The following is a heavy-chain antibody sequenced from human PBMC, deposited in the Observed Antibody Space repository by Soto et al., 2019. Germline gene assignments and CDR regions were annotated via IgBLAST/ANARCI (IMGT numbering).Heavy chain of an antibody. Sequence: SETLSLTCAVYGGSFSGYYWSWIRQPPGKGLEWIGEINHSGSTNYNPSLKSRVTISVDTSKNQFSLKLSSVTAADTAVYYCARVDTAMVSLDYWGQGTLVTVSS. CDR3: ARVDTAMVSLDY. CDR2: INHSGST. CDR1: GGSFSGYY. J-gene: IGHJ4*02. D-gene: IGHD5-18*01. V-gene: IGHV4-34*01.